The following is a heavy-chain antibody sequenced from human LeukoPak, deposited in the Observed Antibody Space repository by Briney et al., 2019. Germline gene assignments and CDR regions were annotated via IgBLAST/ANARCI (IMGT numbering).Heavy chain of an antibody. J-gene: IGHJ4*02. Sequence: GGSLRLSCAASGFTFSSYSMNWVRQAPGKGLEWVSYISSSSSTIYYADSVKGRFTISRDNAKSSLYLQMNSLRAEDTAVYYCASGGYYDFWSGGGPTVLGGNWGQGTLVTVSS. V-gene: IGHV3-48*01. D-gene: IGHD3-3*01. CDR3: ASGGYYDFWSGGGPTVLGGN. CDR1: GFTFSSYS. CDR2: ISSSSSTI.